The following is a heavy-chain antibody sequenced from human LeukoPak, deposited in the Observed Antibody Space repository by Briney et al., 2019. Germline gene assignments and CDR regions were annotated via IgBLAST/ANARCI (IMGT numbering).Heavy chain of an antibody. D-gene: IGHD3-22*01. CDR3: AKDPSSSGRGGYFDS. Sequence: PGGSLRLSCAASGLTFSSYGTHWVRQAPGKGLEWVALISYDGSNKYYADSVKGRFSISRDNSKNTLYLQMNSLRAEDTAVYYCAKDPSSSGRGGYFDSWGQGTLVTVSS. CDR2: ISYDGSNK. J-gene: IGHJ4*02. CDR1: GLTFSSYG. V-gene: IGHV3-30*18.